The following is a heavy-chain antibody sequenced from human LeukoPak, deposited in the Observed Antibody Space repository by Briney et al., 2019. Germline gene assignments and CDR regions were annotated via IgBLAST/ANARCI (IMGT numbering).Heavy chain of an antibody. CDR3: ARGYSYGYNYFGY. CDR1: GGSISSYY. CDR2: IDYSGST. D-gene: IGHD5-18*01. Sequence: SETLSLTCTVSGGSISSYYWSWIRQPPGKGPEWIGYIDYSGSTNYNPSLKSRVTMSVDTSKNQFSLKLSSVTAADTAVYSCARGYSYGYNYFGYWGQGTLVTVSS. V-gene: IGHV4-59*01. J-gene: IGHJ4*02.